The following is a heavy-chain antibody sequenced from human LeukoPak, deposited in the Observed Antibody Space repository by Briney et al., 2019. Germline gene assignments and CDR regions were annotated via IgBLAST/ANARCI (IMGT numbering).Heavy chain of an antibody. J-gene: IGHJ4*02. Sequence: PSGTLSLTCAVSGGSISSSNWWCWVRQPPGKGLEWIGEIYHSGSTNYNPSLKSRVTISVDKSNNQFSLKLSSVTAADTAVYYCARVTAMGKGRGYYFDYWGQGTLVTVSS. D-gene: IGHD5-18*01. CDR1: GGSISSSNW. CDR2: IYHSGST. CDR3: ARVTAMGKGRGYYFDY. V-gene: IGHV4-4*02.